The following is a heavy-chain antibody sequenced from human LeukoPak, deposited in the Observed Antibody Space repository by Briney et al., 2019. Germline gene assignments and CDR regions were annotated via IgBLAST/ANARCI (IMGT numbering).Heavy chain of an antibody. CDR2: ISDIGSI. Sequence: SETLSLTCTVSGGSISSYYWSWIRQPPGKGLEWIAYISDIGSINYNPSLKSRVTVSLDTSKSQFSLKLSSVTAADTAVYYCAGHHPRNTVDFWGQGTLVTVSS. CDR3: AGHHPRNTVDF. CDR1: GGSISSYY. J-gene: IGHJ4*02. D-gene: IGHD2/OR15-2a*01. V-gene: IGHV4-59*08.